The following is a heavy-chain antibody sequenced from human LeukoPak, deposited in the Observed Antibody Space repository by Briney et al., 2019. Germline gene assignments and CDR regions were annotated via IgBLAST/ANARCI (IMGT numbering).Heavy chain of an antibody. CDR3: ARVVGDSYGLDY. CDR2: IYYSGST. Sequence: SETLSLTCTVSGGSISSYYWSWIRQPPGKGLEWIGYIYYSGSTNSNPSLKSRVTISVDTSKNQFSLKLSSVTAADTAVYYCARVVGDSYGLDYWGQGTLVTVSS. CDR1: GGSISSYY. J-gene: IGHJ4*02. V-gene: IGHV4-59*01. D-gene: IGHD5-18*01.